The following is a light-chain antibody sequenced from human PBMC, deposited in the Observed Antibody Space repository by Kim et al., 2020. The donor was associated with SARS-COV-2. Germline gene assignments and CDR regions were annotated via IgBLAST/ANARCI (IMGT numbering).Light chain of an antibody. CDR1: QSISSW. Sequence: DIQMTQSPSTLSASIGDRITITCRASQSISSWLAWYQQKPGKPPKLQIYKASSLDSGVPSRFSGSASGTEFTLTISSLQPDDFATYYCLQYNSYPWTFGQGTKVDIK. J-gene: IGKJ1*01. CDR3: LQYNSYPWT. V-gene: IGKV1-5*03. CDR2: KAS.